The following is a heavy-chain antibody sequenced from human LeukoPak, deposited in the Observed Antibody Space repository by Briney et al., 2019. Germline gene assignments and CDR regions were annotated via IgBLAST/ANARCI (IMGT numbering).Heavy chain of an antibody. CDR2: ISSSSSYI. CDR3: ARDQLGVANY. CDR1: GFTFSSYS. D-gene: IGHD2-8*01. J-gene: IGHJ4*02. V-gene: IGHV3-21*01. Sequence: PGGSLRLSCAASGFTFSSYSMNWVRQAPGKGLEWVSSISSSSSYIYYADSVKGRFTISRDNAKNSLYLQTNSLRAEDTAVYYCARDQLGVANYWGQGTLVTVSS.